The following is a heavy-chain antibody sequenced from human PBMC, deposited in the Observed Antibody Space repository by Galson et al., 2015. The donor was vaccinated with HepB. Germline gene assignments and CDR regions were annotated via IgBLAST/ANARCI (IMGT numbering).Heavy chain of an antibody. CDR3: AKDGGTGYSNYHGMDV. CDR2: ISYSGSKT. CDR1: GFSFSSFA. V-gene: IGHV3-23*01. D-gene: IGHD4-11*01. Sequence: SLRLSCAASGFSFSSFAMSWVRQAPGKGLEWVSGISYSGSKTYYVDSVKGRVTVSRDNSKNTLFLQMNSLRAEDTAVYYCAKDGGTGYSNYHGMDVWGQGTTVTVSS. J-gene: IGHJ6*02.